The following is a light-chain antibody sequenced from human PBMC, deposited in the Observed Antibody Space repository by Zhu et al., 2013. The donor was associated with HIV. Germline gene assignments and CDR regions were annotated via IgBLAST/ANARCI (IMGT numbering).Light chain of an antibody. V-gene: IGKV1-9*01. CDR1: PGISTY. J-gene: IGKJ3*01. CDR2: AAS. Sequence: IQLTQSPSLPVCICRRQGHHHLAGPGPGISTYLAWYQQKPGKAPNLLIYAASTLQSGVPSRFSGVGSGTDFTLTISSLQPEDAATYYCQQLNSYPIFAFGPGTKVNIK. CDR3: QQLNSYPIFA.